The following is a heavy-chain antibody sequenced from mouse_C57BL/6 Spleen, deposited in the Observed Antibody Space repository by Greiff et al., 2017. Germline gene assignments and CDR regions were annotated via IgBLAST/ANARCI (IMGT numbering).Heavy chain of an antibody. J-gene: IGHJ4*01. Sequence: QVQLQQPGAELVKPGASVKMSCKASGYTFTSYWITWVKQRPGQGLEWIGDIYPGSGSTNYNEKFKSKATLTVDTSSSTAYMQLSSLTSGDSAVYYCARHYYGTPGAMDYWGQGTSVTVAS. CDR1: GYTFTSYW. CDR3: ARHYYGTPGAMDY. CDR2: IYPGSGST. V-gene: IGHV1-55*01. D-gene: IGHD2-1*01.